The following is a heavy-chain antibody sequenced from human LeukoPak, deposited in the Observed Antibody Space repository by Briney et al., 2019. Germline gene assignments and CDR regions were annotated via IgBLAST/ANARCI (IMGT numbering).Heavy chain of an antibody. CDR1: GFTFSSYA. CDR3: VKDLLSYYGSGFDY. J-gene: IGHJ4*02. D-gene: IGHD3-10*01. V-gene: IGHV3-64D*06. CDR2: ISSNGGST. Sequence: GGSLRLSCSASGFTFSSYAMHWVRQAPGKGPEYVSAISSNGGSTYYADSVKGRFTISRDNSKNTLYLQMSSLRAEDTAVYYCVKDLLSYYGSGFDYWGQGTLVTVSS.